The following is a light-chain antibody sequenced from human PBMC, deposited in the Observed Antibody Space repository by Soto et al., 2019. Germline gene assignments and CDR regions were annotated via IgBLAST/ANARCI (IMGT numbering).Light chain of an antibody. CDR3: QQYHDWWT. CDR1: QSVTSN. J-gene: IGKJ1*01. CDR2: GAS. V-gene: IGKV3-15*01. Sequence: EIVMTQSPGTLSVSPGERATLSCRASQSVTSNLAWYQQKPGQVPRLLIYGASTRATGIPARFSGTGSGTEFTLTISRLQSEDFAVYYCQQYHDWWTFGQGTRVEIK.